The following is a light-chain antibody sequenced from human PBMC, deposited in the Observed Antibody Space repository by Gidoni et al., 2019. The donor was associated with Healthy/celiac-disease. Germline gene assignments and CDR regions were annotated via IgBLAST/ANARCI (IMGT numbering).Light chain of an antibody. J-gene: IGLJ2*01. Sequence: QSALTQPASVSGSPGQSITISCTGTSSDVGSYNLVSWYQQHPGKAPKLMIYEVSKRPSGVSNLFSGSKSGNTASLTISGLQAEDEADYYCCSYAGSSTFRVFGGGTKLTV. CDR2: EVS. CDR1: SSDVGSYNL. V-gene: IGLV2-23*02. CDR3: CSYAGSSTFRV.